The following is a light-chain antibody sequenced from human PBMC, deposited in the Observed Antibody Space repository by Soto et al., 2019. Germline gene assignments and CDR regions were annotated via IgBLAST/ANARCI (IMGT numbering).Light chain of an antibody. CDR2: DAS. CDR3: HQRNKWRT. CDR1: QSVSNF. J-gene: IGKJ1*01. Sequence: DIVLAQSPATLSLSPGERATLSCRAIQSVSNFLAWYQQKPGQAPRLLIYDASNRATGIPARFSGSGFGTDFTLTISSLEPEDFAVYYCHQRNKWRTFGQGTKV. V-gene: IGKV3-11*01.